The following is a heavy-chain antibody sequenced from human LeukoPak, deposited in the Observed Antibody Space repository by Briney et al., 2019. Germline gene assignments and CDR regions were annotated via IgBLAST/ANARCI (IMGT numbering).Heavy chain of an antibody. V-gene: IGHV1-46*02. D-gene: IGHD6-13*01. CDR2: VNPGGDST. Sequence: GASVKVACKASVYTFNNYNICWLRQAPGQGLEWIGIVNPGGDSTNYAQKFQGRVTMTRDMSTSTVYMELSRLRSDDTAVYYCARAQYSSSWYGSYYYYMDVWGKGTTVTVSS. CDR1: VYTFNNYN. J-gene: IGHJ6*03. CDR3: ARAQYSSSWYGSYYYYMDV.